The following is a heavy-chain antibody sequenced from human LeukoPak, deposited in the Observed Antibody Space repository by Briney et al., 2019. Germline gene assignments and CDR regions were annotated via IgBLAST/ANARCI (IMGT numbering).Heavy chain of an antibody. CDR1: GGSISSSSYY. D-gene: IGHD3-10*01. CDR3: ARHVGFITMVRGVINNNWFDP. J-gene: IGHJ5*02. V-gene: IGHV4-39*01. CDR2: IYYSGSP. Sequence: SETLSLTCTVSGGSISSSSYYWGWIRQPPGKGLEWIGSIYYSGSPYYNPSLKSRVTISVDTSKKQFSLKLSSVTAADTAVYYCARHVGFITMVRGVINNNWFDPWGRGTLVTVSS.